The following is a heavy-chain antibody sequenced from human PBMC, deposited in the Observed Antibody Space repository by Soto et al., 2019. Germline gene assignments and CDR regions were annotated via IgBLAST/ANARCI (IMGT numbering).Heavy chain of an antibody. Sequence: QVQLQESGPGLVKPSETLSLTCTVSGGSISSGGHYWNWIRQYPGKGLEWIGYIHDSGSTYYNPSLKSRVIISVDSSKNLFSLKLTSVTAADTAVYFCASESQNLYYNFWSGYYNFWGQGTLVTVSS. V-gene: IGHV4-31*03. CDR1: GGSISSGGHY. CDR2: IHDSGST. J-gene: IGHJ4*02. D-gene: IGHD3-3*01. CDR3: ASESQNLYYNFWSGYYNF.